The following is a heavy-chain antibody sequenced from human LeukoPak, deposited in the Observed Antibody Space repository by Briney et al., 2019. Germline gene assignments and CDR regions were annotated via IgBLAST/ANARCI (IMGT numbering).Heavy chain of an antibody. CDR3: ARGRYDFNWFDP. Sequence: VASVKVSCKASGYTFTSYGISWVRQAPGQRLEWMGWINAGNGNTKYSQKFQGRVTITRDTSASTAYMELSSLRSEDTAVYYCARGRYDFNWFDPWGQGTLVTVSS. J-gene: IGHJ5*02. V-gene: IGHV1-3*01. D-gene: IGHD1-20*01. CDR2: INAGNGNT. CDR1: GYTFTSYG.